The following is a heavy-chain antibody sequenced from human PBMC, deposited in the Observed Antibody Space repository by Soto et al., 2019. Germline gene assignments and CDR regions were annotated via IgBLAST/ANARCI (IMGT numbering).Heavy chain of an antibody. CDR3: AKDRYSSSSGLDY. CDR2: ISYDGSNK. Sequence: GGSLRLSCAASGFTFSSYGMHRVRQAPGKGLEWVAVISYDGSNKYYADFVKGRFTVSRDNSKNTLYLQMNSLRAEDTAVYYCAKDRYSSSSGLDYWGQGTLVTVSS. V-gene: IGHV3-30*18. D-gene: IGHD6-13*01. J-gene: IGHJ4*02. CDR1: GFTFSSYG.